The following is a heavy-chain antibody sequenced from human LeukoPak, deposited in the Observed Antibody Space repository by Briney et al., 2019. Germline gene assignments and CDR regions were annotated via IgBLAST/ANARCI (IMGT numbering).Heavy chain of an antibody. CDR3: ARDSGYCTTTNCFHPFDS. CDR1: GYTFTGYH. J-gene: IGHJ4*02. Sequence: ASVKVSCKASGYTFTGYHMHWVRQAPEQGLEWMGWIIPNSGATRFAQKFQGRVTMTRDTSISTAYMELSGLRSDDTAVYYCARDSGYCTTTNCFHPFDSWGQGTLVTVSS. V-gene: IGHV1-2*02. CDR2: IIPNSGAT. D-gene: IGHD2-2*01.